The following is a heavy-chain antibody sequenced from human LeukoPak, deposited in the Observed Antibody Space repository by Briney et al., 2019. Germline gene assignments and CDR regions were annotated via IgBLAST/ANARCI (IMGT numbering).Heavy chain of an antibody. CDR2: INSDGSST. CDR3: ARPLRSTGRYIYFHL. CDR1: GFTFSSYW. Sequence: GGSLRLSCAASGFTFSSYWMHWVRQAPGKGLVWVSRINSDGSSTSYADSVKGRFTISRDNAKNTLYLQMNSLRAEDTAVYYCARPLRSTGRYIYFHLWGQGTLLTVSS. V-gene: IGHV3-74*01. J-gene: IGHJ1*01. D-gene: IGHD6-19*01.